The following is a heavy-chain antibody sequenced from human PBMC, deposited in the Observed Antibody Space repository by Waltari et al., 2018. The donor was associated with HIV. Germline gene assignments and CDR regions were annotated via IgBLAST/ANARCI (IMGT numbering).Heavy chain of an antibody. CDR2: MSGSGGST. CDR3: AKDPNRNTGY. V-gene: IGHV3-23*01. J-gene: IGHJ4*02. CDR1: GFTFSSYA. Sequence: EVQLLESGGGLVQPGGSLRLSCAASGFTFSSYAMSWVRQAPGKGREWVSAMSGSGGSTNYADSVKGRFIISRDNSKNTLYLQMNSLRAEDTAVYYCAKDPNRNTGYWGQGALVTVSS. D-gene: IGHD2-8*02.